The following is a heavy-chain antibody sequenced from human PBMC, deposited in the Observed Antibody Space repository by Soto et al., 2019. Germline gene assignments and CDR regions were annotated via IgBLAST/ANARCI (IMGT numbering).Heavy chain of an antibody. V-gene: IGHV4-31*03. CDR1: GGSISSGGYY. CDR3: ASSIDY. CDR2: IYYTGFT. J-gene: IGHJ4*02. Sequence: QVQLQESGPGLVKPSQTLSLTCTVSGGSISSGGYYWNWIRQHPGKGMEWIGYIYYTGFTYYTPSLKSRVTISVDTSKTHFSLTLRSVTAADTAVSYCASSIDYWGQGTLVTVPS.